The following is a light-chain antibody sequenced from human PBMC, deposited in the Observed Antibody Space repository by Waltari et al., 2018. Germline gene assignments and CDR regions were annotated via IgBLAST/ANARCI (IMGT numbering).Light chain of an antibody. CDR3: MQGTHWPYT. J-gene: IGKJ2*01. V-gene: IGKV2-30*02. CDR2: KVS. CDR1: QSLVHSDGNTY. Sequence: DVVMTQSPLSLPVTLGQPASISCTSSQSLVHSDGNTYLIWFQQRPGQSPRRLIYKVSNRDSGVPDRFSGSGSGTDFTLKISWVEAEDVGVYYCMQGTHWPYTFGQWTKLDIK.